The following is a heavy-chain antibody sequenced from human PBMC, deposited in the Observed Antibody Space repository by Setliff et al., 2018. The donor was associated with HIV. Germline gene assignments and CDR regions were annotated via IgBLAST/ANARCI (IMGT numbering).Heavy chain of an antibody. D-gene: IGHD3-10*01. Sequence: SETLSLTCTVSGGSISSHYWSWIRQPPGKGLESIGYIYYTGSTNYNPSLKSRVTISLDTSKNHFSLKLNSVTDADTAVYYCTRHLPVYYGSGVSYYFDYWGQGTLVTVSS. CDR1: GGSISSHY. CDR3: TRHLPVYYGSGVSYYFDY. V-gene: IGHV4-59*11. J-gene: IGHJ4*02. CDR2: IYYTGST.